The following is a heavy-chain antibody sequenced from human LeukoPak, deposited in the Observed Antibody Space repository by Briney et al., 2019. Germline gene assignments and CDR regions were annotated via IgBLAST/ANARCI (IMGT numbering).Heavy chain of an antibody. CDR1: GGSISSGGYY. J-gene: IGHJ4*02. D-gene: IGHD6-19*01. V-gene: IGHV4-30-2*01. CDR3: ARFGIAVAE. Sequence: TSETLSLTCTVSGGSISSGGYYWSWIRQPPGKGLEWIGYIYHSGSTYYNPSLKSRVTISVDRSKNQFSLKLSSVTAADTAVYYCARFGIAVAEWGQGTLVTVSS. CDR2: IYHSGST.